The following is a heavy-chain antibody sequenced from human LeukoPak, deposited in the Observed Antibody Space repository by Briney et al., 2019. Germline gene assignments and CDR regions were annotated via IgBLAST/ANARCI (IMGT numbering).Heavy chain of an antibody. J-gene: IGHJ4*02. CDR1: NYSISRGYY. CDR3: ARVLGSVGYFEY. D-gene: IGHD2-15*01. Sequence: PSETLSLTCSVSNYSISRGYYWGCIRRPPGKRLEWIGNVYHSGSTHYNPSLESRISMSADPSKNQFSLRLSSVTTADTAVYYCARVLGSVGYFEYWGQGILVGVAS. V-gene: IGHV4-38-2*02. CDR2: VYHSGST.